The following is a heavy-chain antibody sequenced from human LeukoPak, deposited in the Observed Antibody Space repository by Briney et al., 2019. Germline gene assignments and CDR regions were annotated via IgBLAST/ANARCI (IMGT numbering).Heavy chain of an antibody. CDR1: GGSISTSSYY. CDR3: ARVSWFPGSSYYYMDV. J-gene: IGHJ6*03. Sequence: SETLSLTCTVSGGSISTSSYYWGWIRQPPGKGLEWIGSIYYSGSTYYNPSLKSRVTISVDTSKNQFSLKLSSVTAADTAVYFCARVSWFPGSSYYYMDVWGKGTTVTVSS. CDR2: IYYSGST. V-gene: IGHV4-39*01. D-gene: IGHD3-9*01.